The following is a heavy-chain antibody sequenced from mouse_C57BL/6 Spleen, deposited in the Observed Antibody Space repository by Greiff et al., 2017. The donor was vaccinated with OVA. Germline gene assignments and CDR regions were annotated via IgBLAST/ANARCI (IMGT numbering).Heavy chain of an antibody. V-gene: IGHV3-6*01. D-gene: IGHD3-2*02. Sequence: ESGPGLVKPSQSLSLTCSVTGYSITSGYYWNWIRQFPGNNLEWMGYISYDGSNNYNPSLTNLISITRDTSKNQFFLKLNSVTTEDTATYYCARAAQSMDYWGQGTSVTVSS. CDR1: GYSITSGYY. CDR3: ARAAQSMDY. CDR2: ISYDGSN. J-gene: IGHJ4*01.